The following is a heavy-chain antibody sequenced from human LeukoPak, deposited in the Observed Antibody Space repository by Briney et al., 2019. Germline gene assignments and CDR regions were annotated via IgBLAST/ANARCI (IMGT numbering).Heavy chain of an antibody. V-gene: IGHV4-39*01. Sequence: KPSEALSLTCTVSGGSISSSSYYWGWIRQPPGKGLEWIGSIYYSGSTYYNPSLKSRVTISVDTSKNQFSLKLSSVTAADTAVYYCARHVFNWNPVHFDYWGQGTLVTVSS. CDR1: GGSISSSSYY. D-gene: IGHD1-20*01. CDR3: ARHVFNWNPVHFDY. J-gene: IGHJ4*02. CDR2: IYYSGST.